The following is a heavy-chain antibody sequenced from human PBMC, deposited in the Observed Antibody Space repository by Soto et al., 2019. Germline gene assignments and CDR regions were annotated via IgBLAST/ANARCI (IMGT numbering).Heavy chain of an antibody. J-gene: IGHJ5*02. D-gene: IGHD3-9*01. CDR1: GDSLIGYA. Sequence: SETLSLTCDVHGDSLIGYAWSWIRQPPGKGLEWIGEITFRGITNYHPSLKSRASMSVDTSKNRISLNVSSVTAADTALYFCARKLEASVRHVEWFSYKWFDPWGPGTLVTVSS. V-gene: IGHV4-34*01. CDR2: ITFRGIT. CDR3: ARKLEASVRHVEWFSYKWFDP.